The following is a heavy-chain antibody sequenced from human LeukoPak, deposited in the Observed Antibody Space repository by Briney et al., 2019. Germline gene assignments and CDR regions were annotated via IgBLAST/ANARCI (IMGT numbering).Heavy chain of an antibody. CDR1: GGSISSSNW. CDR3: ARDNWSWNDRNYYMDV. CDR2: IYHSGST. Sequence: SETLSLTCAVSGGSISSSNWWSWVRQPPGKGLEWIGEIYHSGSTNYNPSLKSRVTMSVDTSKNQFSLKLSSVTAADTAVYYCARDNWSWNDRNYYMDVWGKGTTVTVSS. J-gene: IGHJ6*03. D-gene: IGHD1-1*01. V-gene: IGHV4-4*02.